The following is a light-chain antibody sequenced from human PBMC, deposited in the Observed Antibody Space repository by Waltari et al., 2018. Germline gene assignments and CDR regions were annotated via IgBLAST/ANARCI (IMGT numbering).Light chain of an antibody. CDR1: QGISNH. CDR2: KSS. Sequence: AIQMTQSPSSLSASVGDRVTITCQASQGISNHLAWYQQKPGRVPKLLIYKSSTLQRGVPSRFSGSGSGTDFTLTISSLQPEDFATYYCQQASDAPPTFGQGTRLE. CDR3: QQASDAPPT. J-gene: IGKJ5*01. V-gene: IGKV1-6*01.